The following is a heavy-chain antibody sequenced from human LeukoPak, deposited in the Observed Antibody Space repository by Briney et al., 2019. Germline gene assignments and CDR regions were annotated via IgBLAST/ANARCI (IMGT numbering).Heavy chain of an antibody. D-gene: IGHD6-19*01. Sequence: GGSLRLSCAASGFTFNNAWMSWVRQAPGKGLEWVAVISYDGSNEYYADSVKGRFTISRDNPKNTLYLQMNSLRLEDTAVYYCAKELSSGWVDNWGQGTLVTVSS. CDR2: ISYDGSNE. V-gene: IGHV3-30*18. CDR1: GFTFNNAW. J-gene: IGHJ4*02. CDR3: AKELSSGWVDN.